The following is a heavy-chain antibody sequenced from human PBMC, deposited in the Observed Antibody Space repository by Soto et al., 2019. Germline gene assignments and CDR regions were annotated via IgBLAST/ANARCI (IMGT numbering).Heavy chain of an antibody. CDR2: IYHSGGT. J-gene: IGHJ6*02. V-gene: IGHV4-31*02. CDR3: ARAPGRMMNALRYYYGLDV. CDR1: GGSISSGGYY. Sequence: QVQLQESGPGLVKPSETLSFTCNVSGGSISSGGYYWSWIRQLPGKGLEWIGYIYHSGGTYYNPARKRRMTISVDTSKNQFSLKMTSVTAADTAVYFCARAPGRMMNALRYYYGLDVWGQGTTVTVSS. D-gene: IGHD2-8*01.